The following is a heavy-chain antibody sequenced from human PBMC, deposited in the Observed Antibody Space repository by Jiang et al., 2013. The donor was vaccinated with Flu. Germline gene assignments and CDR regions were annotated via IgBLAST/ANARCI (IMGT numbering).Heavy chain of an antibody. Sequence: GSGLVKPSETLSLTCTVSGGSMSSYYWSWIRQPSGKGLEWIGYISYSDVYSTGSTNYNPSLQSRVSISVDTSKNQFSLTMSSVTAADTAIYYCARHLTYHFDYWGQGTLVTVSS. V-gene: IGHV4-59*08. CDR1: GGSMSSYY. J-gene: IGHJ4*01. CDR2: ISYSDVYSTGST. CDR3: ARHLTYHFDY. D-gene: IGHD2/OR15-2a*01.